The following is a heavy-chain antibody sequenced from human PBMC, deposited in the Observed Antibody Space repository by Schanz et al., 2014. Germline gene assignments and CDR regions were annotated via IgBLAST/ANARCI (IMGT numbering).Heavy chain of an antibody. CDR3: AKDRSWDYDSSGYFDY. D-gene: IGHD3-22*01. J-gene: IGHJ4*02. CDR2: ISTSGTYM. V-gene: IGHV3-21*04. Sequence: EVQRMESGGGLVKPGGSLRLSCVASGFAFSSFAMTWVRQAPGRGLEWVSSISTSGTYMYIADSLKGRLTISRDDAKKSMYLQMNNLRAEDTAVYYCAKDRSWDYDSSGYFDYWGQGTLVTVSS. CDR1: GFAFSSFA.